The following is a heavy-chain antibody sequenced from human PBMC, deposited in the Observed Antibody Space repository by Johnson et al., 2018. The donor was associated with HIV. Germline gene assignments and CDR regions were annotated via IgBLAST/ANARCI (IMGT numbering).Heavy chain of an antibody. CDR1: GFTFSS. CDR3: ARVIRAYDSSGYAGDAFDI. J-gene: IGHJ3*02. V-gene: IGHV3-66*01. Sequence: VQLVESGGGVVQPGRSLRLSCAASGFTFSSMHWVRPAPGKGLEWVSVIYSGGSTYYADSVKGRFTISRDNSKNSLYLQMNSLRAEDTDLYYCARVIRAYDSSGYAGDAFDIWGQGTMVTASS. D-gene: IGHD3-22*01. CDR2: IYSGGST.